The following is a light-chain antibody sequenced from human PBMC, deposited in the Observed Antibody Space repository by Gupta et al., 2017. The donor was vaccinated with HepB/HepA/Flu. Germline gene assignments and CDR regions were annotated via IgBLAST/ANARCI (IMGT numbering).Light chain of an antibody. V-gene: IGLV2-14*03. Sequence: QSALTQPASVSGSPGQSITISCTGTSSDIGANDYASWYQQHPGKAPKLIIYDVYNRPSGVSTRVSGSKSGNTASLTISGLQTEDEADYYCTSYTFSTAVVFGGGTKLTVL. J-gene: IGLJ3*02. CDR2: DVY. CDR3: TSYTFSTAVV. CDR1: SSDIGANDY.